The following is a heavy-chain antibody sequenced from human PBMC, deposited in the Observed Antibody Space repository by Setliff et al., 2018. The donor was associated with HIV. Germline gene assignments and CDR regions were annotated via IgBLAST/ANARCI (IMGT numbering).Heavy chain of an antibody. D-gene: IGHD2-15*01. CDR1: GDPISSYY. CDR2: LYVSGDT. J-gene: IGHJ6*03. CDR3: TLTGHRLLRGYMDV. Sequence: SETLSLTCYVTGDPISSYYWSWVRQPAGKGLEWIGRLYVSGDTNYNPSLKSRVTMSLDTSKKHFSLNLKSVTAADTAVYYCTLTGHRLLRGYMDVWGKGTTVTVSS. V-gene: IGHV4-4*07.